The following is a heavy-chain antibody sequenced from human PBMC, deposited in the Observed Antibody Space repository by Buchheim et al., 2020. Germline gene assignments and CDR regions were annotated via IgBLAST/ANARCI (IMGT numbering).Heavy chain of an antibody. Sequence: QVQLVESGGGVVQPGRSLRLSCAASGFTFSSYGMHWVRQAPGKGLEWVAVIWYDGSNKYYADSVKGRFTISRDNSKNTLYLQMNSLRAEDTAVYYCARELYDSSGSQPFDYWGQGTL. CDR3: ARELYDSSGSQPFDY. J-gene: IGHJ4*02. D-gene: IGHD3-22*01. CDR2: IWYDGSNK. CDR1: GFTFSSYG. V-gene: IGHV3-33*01.